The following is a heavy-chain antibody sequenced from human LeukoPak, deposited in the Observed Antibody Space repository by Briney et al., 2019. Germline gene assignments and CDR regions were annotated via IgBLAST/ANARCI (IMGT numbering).Heavy chain of an antibody. Sequence: SSETLSLTCAVYGGSFSGYYWSWIRQPPGKGLEWIGEINHSGSTNYNPSLKSRVTISVDTSKNQFSLKLSSVTAADTAVYYCARVPPYGDCAEAFDIWGQGTMVTVSS. CDR3: ARVPPYGDCAEAFDI. J-gene: IGHJ3*02. CDR2: INHSGST. D-gene: IGHD4-17*01. V-gene: IGHV4-34*01. CDR1: GGSFSGYY.